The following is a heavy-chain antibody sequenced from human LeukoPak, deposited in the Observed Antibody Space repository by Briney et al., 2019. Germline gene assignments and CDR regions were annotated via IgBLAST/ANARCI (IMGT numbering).Heavy chain of an antibody. V-gene: IGHV3-30*18. CDR1: GFTFSSYG. CDR2: ISYDGSNK. Sequence: GGSLRLSCAASGFTFSSYGMHWVRQAPGKGLEWVAVISYDGSNKYYADSVKGRFTISRDNSKNTLYLQVNSLRAEDTAVYYCANLPSSSPRRSFDYWGQGALVTVSS. D-gene: IGHD6-6*01. J-gene: IGHJ4*02. CDR3: ANLPSSSPRRSFDY.